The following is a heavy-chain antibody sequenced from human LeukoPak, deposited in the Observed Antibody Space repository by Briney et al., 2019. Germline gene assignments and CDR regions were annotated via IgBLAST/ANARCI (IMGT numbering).Heavy chain of an antibody. V-gene: IGHV6-1*01. CDR3: ARSAVGGHNDF. CDR2: TYFRSKWYY. D-gene: IGHD3-16*01. J-gene: IGHJ4*02. CDR1: GDSVSSNSAA. Sequence: SQTLSLTCAISGDSVSSNSAAWVWFRQSPSRGLEWLARTYFRSKWYYGYAVSVRSRIVISPDTSKNQFSLQLNSVTPDDTAVFFCARSAVGGHNDFWGQGALVTVSS.